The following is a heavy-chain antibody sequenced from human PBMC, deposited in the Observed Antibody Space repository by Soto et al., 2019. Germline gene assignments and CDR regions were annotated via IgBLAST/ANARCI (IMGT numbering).Heavy chain of an antibody. V-gene: IGHV5-51*01. CDR1: GYSFTNYW. CDR2: IYPGDSDT. Sequence: PGESLKISCKGSGYSFTNYWIGWVRQMPGKGLEWMGIIYPGDSDTRYSPSFQGQVTISADKSISTAYLQWRSLKASDSAMYYCARSRITGSTWNFDYWGQETLVTVSS. D-gene: IGHD1-20*01. CDR3: ARSRITGSTWNFDY. J-gene: IGHJ4*02.